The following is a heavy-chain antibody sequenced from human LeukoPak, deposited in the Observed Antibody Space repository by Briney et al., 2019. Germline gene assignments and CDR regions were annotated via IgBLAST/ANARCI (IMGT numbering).Heavy chain of an antibody. CDR2: ISYDGSNK. CDR3: ARARSSGPYYYYGMDV. D-gene: IGHD3-10*01. V-gene: IGHV3-30*03. J-gene: IGHJ6*02. Sequence: GGSLRLSCAASGFTFSDNYMSWIRQAPGKGLEWVAVISYDGSNKYYADSVKGRFTISRDNSKNTLYVQMNSLRAEDTAVYYCARARSSGPYYYYGMDVWGQGTTVTVSS. CDR1: GFTFSDNY.